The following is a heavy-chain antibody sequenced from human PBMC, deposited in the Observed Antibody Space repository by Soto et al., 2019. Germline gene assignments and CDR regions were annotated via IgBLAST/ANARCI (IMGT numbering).Heavy chain of an antibody. CDR3: ARQEGSTTMYLRS. D-gene: IGHD1-26*01. Sequence: QLQLRESGPGLVKPSETLSRPCTGSGGAISSSSYYWGWIRQPPGKALEWIGSIYYTGSTYYNPSPTSRVTISVDTSKNQFSLRLCSVTAADTAVYYCARQEGSTTMYLRSWGQGALVTVSS. J-gene: IGHJ5*02. CDR2: IYYTGST. V-gene: IGHV4-39*01. CDR1: GGAISSSSYY.